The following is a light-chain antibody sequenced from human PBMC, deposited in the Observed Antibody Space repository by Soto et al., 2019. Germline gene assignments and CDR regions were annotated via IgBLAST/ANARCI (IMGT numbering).Light chain of an antibody. J-gene: IGKJ5*01. Sequence: VLTQSPFTLSVSPGERVTLSCRASQRLSSNLAWYQQRPGRAPRLLIYDASERATGIPARFSGGGSETDFTLTISSLEPEDFGVYYCQQRANWPITFGQGTRLEIK. CDR2: DAS. V-gene: IGKV3-11*01. CDR1: QRLSSN. CDR3: QQRANWPIT.